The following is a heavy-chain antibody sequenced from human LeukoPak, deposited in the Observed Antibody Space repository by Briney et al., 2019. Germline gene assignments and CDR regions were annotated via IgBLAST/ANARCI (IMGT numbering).Heavy chain of an antibody. D-gene: IGHD3-22*01. V-gene: IGHV3-48*03. CDR2: ISDSGRTT. Sequence: GGSLRLSCAVSGLTFSNFKMNWVRQAPGKGLEWVSYISDSGRTTFYADSVKGRFTISRDNAKNSLYLQMNSLRAEDTAVYYCARVLLPLYGMDVWGQGTTVTVSS. CDR3: ARVLLPLYGMDV. J-gene: IGHJ6*02. CDR1: GLTFSNFK.